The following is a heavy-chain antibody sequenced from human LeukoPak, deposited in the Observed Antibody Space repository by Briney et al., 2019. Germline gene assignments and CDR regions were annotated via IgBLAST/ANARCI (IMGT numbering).Heavy chain of an antibody. CDR3: ARVGGGIIID. CDR1: GGSISSGGYS. V-gene: IGHV4-30-2*01. Sequence: SETLSLTCAVSGGSISSGGYSWSWIRQPPGKGLEWIGYIYHSGSTYYNPSLKSRVTISVDRSKNQFSLKPSSVTAADTAVYYCARVGGGIIIDWGQGTLVTVSS. CDR2: IYHSGST. J-gene: IGHJ4*02. D-gene: IGHD3-10*01.